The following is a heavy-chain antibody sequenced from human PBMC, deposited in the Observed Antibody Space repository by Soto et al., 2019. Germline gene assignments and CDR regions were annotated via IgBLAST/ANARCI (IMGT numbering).Heavy chain of an antibody. CDR1: GYTFTSYD. Sequence: ASVKVSCKASGYTFTSYDINWVRQATGQGLEWMGWMNPNSGNTGYAQKFQGRVTMTRNTSISTAYMELSSLRSEDTAVYYCARGTRYCSSTSCFTSGVNYYMDVWGKGTTVTVS. V-gene: IGHV1-8*01. CDR2: MNPNSGNT. J-gene: IGHJ6*03. D-gene: IGHD2-2*02. CDR3: ARGTRYCSSTSCFTSGVNYYMDV.